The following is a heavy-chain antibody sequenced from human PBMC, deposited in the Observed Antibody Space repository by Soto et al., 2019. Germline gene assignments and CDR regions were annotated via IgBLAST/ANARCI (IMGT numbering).Heavy chain of an antibody. CDR1: GFTFDDYT. CDR3: AKDGTTGTTSFSEVPYYFDY. Sequence: GGSLRLSCAASGFTFDDYTMHWVRQAPGKGLEWVSLISWDGGSTYYADSVKGRFTISRDNSKNSLYLQMNSLRTEDTALYYCAKDGTTGTTSFSEVPYYFDYWGQGTLVTVSS. D-gene: IGHD1-1*01. CDR2: ISWDGGST. V-gene: IGHV3-43*01. J-gene: IGHJ4*02.